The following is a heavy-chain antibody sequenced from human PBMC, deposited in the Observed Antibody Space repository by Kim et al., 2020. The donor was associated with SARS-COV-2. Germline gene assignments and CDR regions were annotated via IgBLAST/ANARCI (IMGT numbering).Heavy chain of an antibody. J-gene: IGHJ4*02. V-gene: IGHV3-33*01. CDR3: ARDLSSGWLDY. Sequence: KNYADSVKGRFTITRENSKNTRYPQMNSRGAEDTAVYYCARDLSSGWLDYWGQGTLVTVSS. CDR2: K. D-gene: IGHD6-19*01.